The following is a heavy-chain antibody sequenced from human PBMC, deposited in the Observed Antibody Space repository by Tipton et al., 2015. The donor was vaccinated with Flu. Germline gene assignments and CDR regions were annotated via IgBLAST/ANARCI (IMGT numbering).Heavy chain of an antibody. CDR1: GFTFSSYS. CDR3: ARDGSGDYVGGYFDY. V-gene: IGHV3-21*01. D-gene: IGHD4-17*01. J-gene: IGHJ4*02. Sequence: RLSCAASGFTFSSYSMNWVRQAPGKGLEWVSSISSSSSYIYYADSVKGRFTISRDNAKNSLYLQMNSLRAEDTAVYYCARDGSGDYVGGYFDYWGQGTLVTVSS. CDR2: ISSSSSYI.